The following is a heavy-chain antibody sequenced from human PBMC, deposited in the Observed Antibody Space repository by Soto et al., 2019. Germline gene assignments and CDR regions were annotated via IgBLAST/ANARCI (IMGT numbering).Heavy chain of an antibody. J-gene: IGHJ5*02. Sequence: VASVKVSCKASGGTFSSYAISWVRQAPGQGLEWMGGIIPIFGTANYAQKFQGRVTITADESTSTAYMELSSLRSEDTAVYYCARAPRHHYSSGWLGPWFDPWGQGTLVTVSS. D-gene: IGHD6-19*01. CDR3: ARAPRHHYSSGWLGPWFDP. CDR2: IIPIFGTA. V-gene: IGHV1-69*13. CDR1: GGTFSSYA.